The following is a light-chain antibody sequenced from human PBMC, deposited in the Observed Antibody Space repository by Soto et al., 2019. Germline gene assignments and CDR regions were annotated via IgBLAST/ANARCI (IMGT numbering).Light chain of an antibody. CDR1: QSISSW. CDR3: QQSYNTPQT. Sequence: DIQKAQSPSTLSSSVGDIFTITCGASQSISSWLAWYQQKPGKAPKLLIYKASSLESGVPSRFSGSGSETDFTLTISSLQPEDFATYYCQQSYNTPQTFGQGTKVDIK. CDR2: KAS. J-gene: IGKJ1*01. V-gene: IGKV1-5*03.